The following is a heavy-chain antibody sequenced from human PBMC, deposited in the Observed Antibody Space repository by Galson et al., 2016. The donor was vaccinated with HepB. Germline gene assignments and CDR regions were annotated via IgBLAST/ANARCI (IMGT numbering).Heavy chain of an antibody. CDR3: EGYSDPFDI. CDR2: IYSGGST. D-gene: IGHD3-22*01. CDR1: GLSVGSNY. Sequence: SLRLSCAASGLSVGSNYMSWVRQAPGKGLEWVSIIYSGGSTFFADSVKGRFTISRDTSKNTLYLQMNNLRAEDTAIYYCEGYSDPFDIWGQGTMVTVSS. J-gene: IGHJ3*02. V-gene: IGHV3-53*01.